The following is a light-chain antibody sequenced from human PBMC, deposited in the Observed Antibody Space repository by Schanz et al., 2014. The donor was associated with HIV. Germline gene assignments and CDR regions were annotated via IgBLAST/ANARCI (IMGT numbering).Light chain of an antibody. CDR2: GNN. Sequence: QSVLTQPPSVSGAPGQRVTISCAGSSSNIGAGYDVHWYHHLPGSAHKLLISGNNNRPSGVPDRFSGSKSGTSASLAISGLQSEDEADYYCSSYAGSNTEVFGTGTKLTVL. CDR1: SSNIGAGYD. V-gene: IGLV1-40*01. CDR3: SSYAGSNTEV. J-gene: IGLJ2*01.